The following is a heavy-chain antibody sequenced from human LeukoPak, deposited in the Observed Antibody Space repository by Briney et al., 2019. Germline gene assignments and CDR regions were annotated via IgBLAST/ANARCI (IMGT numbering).Heavy chain of an antibody. D-gene: IGHD5-18*01. CDR1: GGSFSGYY. J-gene: IGHJ4*02. CDR3: ARGRYSYALDY. V-gene: IGHV4-34*01. CDR2: INHSGST. Sequence: SETLSLTCAVYGGSFSGYYWSWIRQPPGKGLEWIGEINHSGSTNYNPSLKGRVTISVDTSKNQFSLKLSSVTAADTAVYYCARGRYSYALDYWGQGTLVTVSS.